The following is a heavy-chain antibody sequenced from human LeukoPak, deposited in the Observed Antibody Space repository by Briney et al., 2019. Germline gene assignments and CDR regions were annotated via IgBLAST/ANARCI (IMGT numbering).Heavy chain of an antibody. CDR2: ISSSGSTI. J-gene: IGHJ3*02. Sequence: PGGSLRLSCAASGFTFSSYSMNWVRQAPGKGLEWVSYISSSGSTIYYADSVKGRFTISRDNAKNSLYLQMNSLRAEDTAVYYCARFPIYCSGGSCYFDAFDIWGQGTMVTVSS. CDR3: ARFPIYCSGGSCYFDAFDI. CDR1: GFTFSSYS. V-gene: IGHV3-48*04. D-gene: IGHD2-15*01.